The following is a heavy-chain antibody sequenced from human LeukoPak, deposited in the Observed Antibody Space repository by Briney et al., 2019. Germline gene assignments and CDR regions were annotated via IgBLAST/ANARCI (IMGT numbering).Heavy chain of an antibody. V-gene: IGHV4-59*01. CDR3: TRGSIAYYYMDV. CDR2: IYYSGTT. D-gene: IGHD3-22*01. J-gene: IGHJ6*03. CDR1: GGSISSYY. Sequence: SETLSLTCTVSGGSISSYYWSWIRQPPGKGLEWIGYIYYSGTTNYNPSLKSRVTISVDTSKNQFSLKLSSVTAADTAVYYCTRGSIAYYYMDVWGKGTTVTISS.